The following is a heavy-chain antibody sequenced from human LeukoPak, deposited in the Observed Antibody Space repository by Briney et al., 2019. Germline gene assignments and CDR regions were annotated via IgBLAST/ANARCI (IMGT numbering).Heavy chain of an antibody. J-gene: IGHJ5*02. V-gene: IGHV4-34*01. CDR1: GGSVSEYY. CDR2: INHSGST. CDR3: ARGGGYKGNWFDP. D-gene: IGHD5-24*01. Sequence: PSETLSLTCAVDGGSVSEYYWTWIRQPPGKGREWIGEINHSGSTNYNPSRKSRAAVSVDTSKNQFSLKLTSVTAADTALYYCARGGGYKGNWFDPWAQGTLVTVSS.